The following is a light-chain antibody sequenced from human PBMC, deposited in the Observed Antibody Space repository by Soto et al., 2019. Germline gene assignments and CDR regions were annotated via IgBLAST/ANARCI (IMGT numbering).Light chain of an antibody. V-gene: IGLV2-23*02. J-gene: IGLJ1*01. CDR1: SSDVGSYNV. CDR3: CSYAGSSSAYV. CDR2: EVS. Sequence: QSALTQPASVSGSPGQSITISCTGTSSDVGSYNVVSWYQQHPGKAPKLLIYEVSKRPSGVSDRFSGSKSGNTASLTISGLQAEDEAAYPCCSYAGSSSAYVFGTGTKLTVL.